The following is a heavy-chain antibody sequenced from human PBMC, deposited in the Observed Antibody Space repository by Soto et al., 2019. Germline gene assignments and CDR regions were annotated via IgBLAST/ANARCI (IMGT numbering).Heavy chain of an antibody. V-gene: IGHV4-34*01. J-gene: IGHJ4*02. Sequence: SETLSLTCAVYGGSFSGYYWSWIRQPPGKGLEWIGEINHSGSTNYNPSLKSRVTISVDTSKNQFSLKLSSVTAADTAMYYCARQIYDSDSGPNFQYYFDSWGQGTLVTVSS. CDR3: ARQIYDSDSGPNFQYYFDS. D-gene: IGHD3-22*01. CDR1: GGSFSGYY. CDR2: INHSGST.